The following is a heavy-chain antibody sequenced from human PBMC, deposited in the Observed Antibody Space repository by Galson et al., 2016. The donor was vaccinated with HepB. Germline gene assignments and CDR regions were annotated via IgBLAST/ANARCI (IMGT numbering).Heavy chain of an antibody. CDR1: GFSFNSSA. D-gene: IGHD6-19*01. V-gene: IGHV1-58*01. CDR3: ARVLAGPPNYSSGWYGRGYFDY. J-gene: IGHJ4*02. Sequence: SVKVSCKASGFSFNSSAVQWVRQARGQGLEWIGGIVVGNGKTNNAQSFQERVTITRDMSITTAYMELSSLRSEDTAVYYCARVLAGPPNYSSGWYGRGYFDYWGQGTLVTVSS. CDR2: IVVGNGKT.